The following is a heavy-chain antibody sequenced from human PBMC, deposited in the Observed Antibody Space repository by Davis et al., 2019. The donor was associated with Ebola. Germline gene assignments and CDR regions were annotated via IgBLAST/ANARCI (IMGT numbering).Heavy chain of an antibody. V-gene: IGHV4-4*02. CDR2: IYHSGST. CDR1: GGSISSSNW. CDR3: ARVLIIAAAGGMDV. Sequence: PSETLSLTCAVSGGSISSSNWWSWVRQPPGKGLEWIGEIYHSGSTNYNPSLKSRVTISVDKSKNQFSLKLSSVTAADTAVYYCARVLIIAAAGGMDVWGQGTTVTVSS. D-gene: IGHD6-13*01. J-gene: IGHJ6*02.